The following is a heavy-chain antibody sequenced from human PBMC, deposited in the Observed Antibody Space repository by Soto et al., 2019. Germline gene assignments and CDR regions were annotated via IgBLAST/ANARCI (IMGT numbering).Heavy chain of an antibody. D-gene: IGHD4-17*01. CDR1: GGTFSSYA. V-gene: IGHV1-69*13. CDR3: AREGGSTAFDY. J-gene: IGHJ4*02. CDR2: IIPIFGTA. Sequence: ASVKVSCKASGGTFSSYAISWVRQAPGQGLEWMGGIIPIFGTANYAQKCQGRVTITADESTSTAYMELSNLRSEDPAGYYCAREGGSTAFDYWGQGTLVTVSS.